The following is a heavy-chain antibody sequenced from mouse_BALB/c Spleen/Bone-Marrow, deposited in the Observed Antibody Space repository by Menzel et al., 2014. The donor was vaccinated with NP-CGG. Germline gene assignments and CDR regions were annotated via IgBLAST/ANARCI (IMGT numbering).Heavy chain of an antibody. CDR3: ARGDYYGGSFFAY. J-gene: IGHJ3*01. CDR2: IDPANGNT. CDR1: GFNIXDTY. V-gene: IGHV14-3*02. D-gene: IGHD1-1*01. Sequence: VQLQQSGADLVKPGASVKLSCTASGFNIXDTYMHWVKQRPEQGLEWIGRIDPANGNTKYDPKFQGKATITADTSSNTAYLQLSSLTSEDTAVYYCARGDYYGGSFFAYWGQGTLVTVSA.